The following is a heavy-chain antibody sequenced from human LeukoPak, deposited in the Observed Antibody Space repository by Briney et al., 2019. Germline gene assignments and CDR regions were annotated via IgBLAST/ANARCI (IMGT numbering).Heavy chain of an antibody. J-gene: IGHJ4*02. CDR2: IYHSGST. V-gene: IGHV4-4*02. CDR3: ARLPYDSSGYYTSRNYYSDY. CDR1: GGSISSSNW. Sequence: SGTLSLTCAVSGGSISSSNWWSWVRQPPGKGLEWIGEIYHSGSTNYNPSLKSRVTISVDKSKNQFSLKLSSVTAADTAVYYCARLPYDSSGYYTSRNYYSDYWGQGTLVTVSS. D-gene: IGHD3-22*01.